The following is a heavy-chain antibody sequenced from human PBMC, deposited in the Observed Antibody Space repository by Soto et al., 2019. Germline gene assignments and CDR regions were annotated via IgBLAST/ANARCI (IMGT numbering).Heavy chain of an antibody. V-gene: IGHV3-23*01. J-gene: IGHJ4*02. Sequence: EEQLLESGGGLVQPGGSLRLSCVASGLTFRTNGMTWVRQAPGKGLEWVAAISGSGDATYYTDSVKGRFTISRDNSKNTLHLQMNSLRAEDTAVYYCARDVTIFGVLPWYFDYWGQGTLVTVSS. D-gene: IGHD3-3*01. CDR2: ISGSGDAT. CDR1: GLTFRTNG. CDR3: ARDVTIFGVLPWYFDY.